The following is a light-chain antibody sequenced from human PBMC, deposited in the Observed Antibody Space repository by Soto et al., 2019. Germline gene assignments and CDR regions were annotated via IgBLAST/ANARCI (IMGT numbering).Light chain of an antibody. CDR3: QQAKSLPHT. CDR1: QGISTS. V-gene: IGKV1-12*01. CDR2: SAS. J-gene: IGKJ4*01. Sequence: DIQMTQSPSSVSASVGDRVTITCRASQGISTSLAWYQQKPGKAPKLLIYSASSLYSGVPSRFSGSGSATDFSLIISNLQPEDLATYYCQQAKSLPHTFGGGTKVEI.